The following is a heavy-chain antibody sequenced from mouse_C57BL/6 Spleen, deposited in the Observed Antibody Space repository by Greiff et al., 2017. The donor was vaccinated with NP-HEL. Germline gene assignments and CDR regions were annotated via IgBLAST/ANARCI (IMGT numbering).Heavy chain of an antibody. Sequence: EVKLVESGGGLVQPGGSLSLSCAASGFTFTDYYMSWVRQPPGKALEWLGFIRNKANGYTTEYSASVKGRFTISRDNSQSILYLQMNALRAEDSATYYCARYRCGSSFYAMDYWGQGTSVTVSS. J-gene: IGHJ4*01. CDR1: GFTFTDYY. CDR3: ARYRCGSSFYAMDY. D-gene: IGHD1-1*01. V-gene: IGHV7-3*01. CDR2: IRNKANGYTT.